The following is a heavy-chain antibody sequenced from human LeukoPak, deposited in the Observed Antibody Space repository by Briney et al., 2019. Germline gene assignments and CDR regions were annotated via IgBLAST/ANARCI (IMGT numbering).Heavy chain of an antibody. Sequence: GGSLRLSCEASGFIFSNYAMNWVRQAPGKGLEWVAIMSADGSLEFYADSGQGRFAISRDNSKSTLYLQMNNLRANDTAVYYCVKDVWFGYGLDSWGQGTLVTVSS. CDR1: GFIFSNYA. J-gene: IGHJ4*02. D-gene: IGHD3-10*01. CDR3: VKDVWFGYGLDS. CDR2: MSADGSLE. V-gene: IGHV3-30*18.